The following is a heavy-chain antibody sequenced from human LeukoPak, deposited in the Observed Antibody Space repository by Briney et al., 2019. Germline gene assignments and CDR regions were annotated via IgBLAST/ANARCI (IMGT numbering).Heavy chain of an antibody. V-gene: IGHV5-51*01. CDR1: GYSFTNHW. CDR3: AGARHGDYRWDY. CDR2: IHSADSNT. Sequence: GESLKISCKDSGYSFTNHWIGWVRQMPGKGLEWMGVIHSADSNTKYSPSFQGQVTISADKSISTAYLQWSGLKASDTAMYYCAGARHGDYRWDYWGQGTLVTVSS. J-gene: IGHJ4*02. D-gene: IGHD4-17*01.